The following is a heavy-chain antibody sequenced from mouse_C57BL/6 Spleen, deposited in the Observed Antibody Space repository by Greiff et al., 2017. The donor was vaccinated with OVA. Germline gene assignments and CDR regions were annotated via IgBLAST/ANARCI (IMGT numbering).Heavy chain of an antibody. V-gene: IGHV1-59*01. J-gene: IGHJ1*03. CDR1: GYTFTSSW. CDR2: IDPSDSYT. CDR3: ARGGTTVATSSYWYFDV. D-gene: IGHD1-1*01. Sequence: QVQLQPSGAELVRPGTSVKLSCKASGYTFTSSWMHWVKQRPGQGLEWIGVIDPSDSYTNYNQKFKGKATLTVDTSSSTAYMQLSSLTSEDSAVYYCARGGTTVATSSYWYFDVWGTGTTVTVAS.